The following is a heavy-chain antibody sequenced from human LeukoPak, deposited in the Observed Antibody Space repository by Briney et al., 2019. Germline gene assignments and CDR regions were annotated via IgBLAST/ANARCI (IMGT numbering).Heavy chain of an antibody. CDR2: INQDGSEK. J-gene: IGHJ4*02. V-gene: IGHV3-7*01. D-gene: IGHD2-8*01. CDR3: ARDNVRKDDY. CDR1: GFTFSSFW. Sequence: GGSLRLSCAASGFTFSSFWMSWVRQAPGKGLEWVANINQDGSEKYYLDSVKGRFTISRDNAKNSLYLQMNSLRAEDTAVYYCARDNVRKDDYWGQGTLVTVSS.